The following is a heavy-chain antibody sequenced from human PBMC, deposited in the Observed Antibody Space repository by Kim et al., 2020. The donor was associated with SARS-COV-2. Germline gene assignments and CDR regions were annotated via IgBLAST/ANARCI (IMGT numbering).Heavy chain of an antibody. CDR3: AKRILGTPWGAFDY. CDR1: GFTFRSYA. CDR2: IGGSGNT. Sequence: GGSLRLSCAASGFTFRSYAMTWVRQAPGKGLEWVSTIGGSGNTYYADSVKGRFTISRDNSKSTLFLQVNSLKTEDTAVYYCAKRILGTPWGAFDYWGQGTLVTVSS. J-gene: IGHJ4*02. V-gene: IGHV3-23*01. D-gene: IGHD1-26*01.